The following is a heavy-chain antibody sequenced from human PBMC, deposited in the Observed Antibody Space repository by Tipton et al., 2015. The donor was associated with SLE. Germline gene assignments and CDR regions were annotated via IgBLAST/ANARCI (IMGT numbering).Heavy chain of an antibody. CDR2: IYHSGST. J-gene: IGHJ6*03. CDR3: ARQGGHYYMDV. Sequence: TLSLTCAVSGGSISSGGYSWSWIRQPPGKGLDWIGYIYHSGSTYYNPSLKSRVTISVDRSKNQFSLKLSSVTAADTAVYYCARQGGHYYMDVWGKGTTVTVSS. V-gene: IGHV4-30-2*01. D-gene: IGHD3-16*01. CDR1: GGSISSGGYS.